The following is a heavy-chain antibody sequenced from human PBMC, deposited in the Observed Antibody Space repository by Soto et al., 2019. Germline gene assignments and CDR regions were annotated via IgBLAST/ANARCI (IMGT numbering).Heavy chain of an antibody. CDR1: GGTFSSYA. Sequence: QVQLVQSGAEVKKPGSSVKVSCKASGGTFSSYAISWVRQAPGQGLEWMGGIIPIVGTANYAQKFQGRVTITADESTSTAHMELSSLSSEATAVYYCARAPVEYYYDSSGYYYEWGGYFQHWGQGTLVTVSS. CDR3: ARAPVEYYYDSSGYYYEWGGYFQH. CDR2: IIPIVGTA. D-gene: IGHD3-22*01. V-gene: IGHV1-69*01. J-gene: IGHJ1*01.